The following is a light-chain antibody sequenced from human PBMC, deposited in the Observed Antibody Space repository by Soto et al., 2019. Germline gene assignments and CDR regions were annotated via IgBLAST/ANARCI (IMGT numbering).Light chain of an antibody. J-gene: IGKJ4*01. CDR1: QDISTW. CDR3: QQGNSFPLT. CDR2: IAS. V-gene: IGKV1-12*01. Sequence: IQMTQSPSSVSASVGDRVTITCRASQDISTWLAWFQQKPGEAPRLLIYIASSLHSGVPSRFSGSGSGTDFTLTISSLQPEDFATYYCQQGNSFPLTFGGGTKVEIK.